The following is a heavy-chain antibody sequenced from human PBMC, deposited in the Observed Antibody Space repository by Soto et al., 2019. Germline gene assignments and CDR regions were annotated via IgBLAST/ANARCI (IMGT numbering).Heavy chain of an antibody. D-gene: IGHD6-19*01. J-gene: IGHJ4*02. Sequence: EVQILESGEALIRPGGPLRLSCAVSGFTFGMTWVRQAPGKGLEWVSASDFSGRLTYYADSVKGRFTIFRDTSVNTLFLQMNSLRTEDTAVYYCANILVGQWLVPGGYWGPGTLVTVSS. V-gene: IGHV3-23*01. CDR1: GFTFG. CDR2: SDFSGRLT. CDR3: ANILVGQWLVPGGY.